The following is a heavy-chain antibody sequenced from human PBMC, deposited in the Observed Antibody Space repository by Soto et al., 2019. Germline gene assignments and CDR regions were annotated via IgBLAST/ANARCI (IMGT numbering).Heavy chain of an antibody. Sequence: GGSLRLSCAASGFRFSSYGMHWVRQAPGKGLEWVAGISFDGSNKYHAGSVKGRFTISRDNSKNTLYLQMDSLRVEDTAVYYCVRDHSGLKDFDYWGQGTLVTVSS. V-gene: IGHV3-33*05. CDR2: ISFDGSNK. J-gene: IGHJ4*02. CDR3: VRDHSGLKDFDY. CDR1: GFRFSSYG. D-gene: IGHD1-1*01.